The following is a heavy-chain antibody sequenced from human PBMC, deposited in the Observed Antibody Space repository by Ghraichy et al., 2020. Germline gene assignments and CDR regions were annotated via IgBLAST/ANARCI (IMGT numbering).Heavy chain of an antibody. Sequence: AGSLRLSCAASGFTVSSNYMSWVRQAPGKGLEWVSVIYSGGSAYYADSVKGRFTISRDNSKNTLYLQMNSLRAEDTAVYYCARDLLGSNYYYGMDVWGQGTTVTVSS. J-gene: IGHJ6*02. CDR1: GFTVSSNY. V-gene: IGHV3-66*01. D-gene: IGHD1-26*01. CDR2: IYSGGSA. CDR3: ARDLLGSNYYYGMDV.